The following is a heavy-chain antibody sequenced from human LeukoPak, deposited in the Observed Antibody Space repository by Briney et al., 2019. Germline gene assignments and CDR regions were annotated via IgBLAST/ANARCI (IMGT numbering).Heavy chain of an antibody. CDR2: IYYSGST. Sequence: PSETLSLTCTVSGYSISSGYYWGWIRQPPGKGLEWIGHIYYSGSTYYNPSLKSRVTISVDTSKNQFSLKLSSVTAADTAVYYCTAVSGYDSRYWGQGTLVTVSS. CDR1: GYSISSGYY. V-gene: IGHV4-38-2*02. D-gene: IGHD5-12*01. CDR3: TAVSGYDSRY. J-gene: IGHJ4*02.